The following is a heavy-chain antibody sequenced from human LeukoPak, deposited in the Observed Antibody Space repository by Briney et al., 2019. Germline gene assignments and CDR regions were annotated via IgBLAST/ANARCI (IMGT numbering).Heavy chain of an antibody. CDR2: ISSSGSTI. Sequence: GGPLRLSCAASGFTFSSYEMNWVRQAPGKGLEWVSYISSSGSTIYYADSVKGRFTISRDNAKNSLYLQMNSLRAEDTAVYYCARDSGYDSDRYFDYWGQGNLVTVSS. V-gene: IGHV3-48*03. J-gene: IGHJ4*02. CDR3: ARDSGYDSDRYFDY. CDR1: GFTFSSYE. D-gene: IGHD5-12*01.